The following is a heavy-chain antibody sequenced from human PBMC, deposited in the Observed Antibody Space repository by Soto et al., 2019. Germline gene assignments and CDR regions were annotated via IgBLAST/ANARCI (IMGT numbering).Heavy chain of an antibody. CDR1: GGAVSDYV. D-gene: IGHD1-26*01. CDR2: IIPSFGTA. Sequence: QVHLVQSGAEVQKPGTSVRVSCKASGGAVSDYVIAWVRQAPGKGPEWMGGIIPSFGTANYAQTFLGRVTMTADKATNTAYLELNSLTYEDTAVYYCALASVGPGYSAGKGWVDPWGPGTLVTVSS. J-gene: IGHJ5*02. V-gene: IGHV1-69*06. CDR3: ALASVGPGYSAGKGWVDP.